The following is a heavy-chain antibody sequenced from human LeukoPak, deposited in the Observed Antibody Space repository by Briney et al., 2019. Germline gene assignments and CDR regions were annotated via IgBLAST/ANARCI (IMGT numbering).Heavy chain of an antibody. V-gene: IGHV4-30-4*01. CDR1: GGSISSGDYY. J-gene: IGHJ5*02. Sequence: SSETLSLTCTVSGGSISSGDYYWSWIRQPPGKGLEWIAYMYYSGSTYYNPSLKSRITMSADTSKNQLSLKLSSVTAADTAVYYCARPYYYDSRIDPWGQGILVTVSS. D-gene: IGHD3-22*01. CDR3: ARPYYYDSRIDP. CDR2: MYYSGST.